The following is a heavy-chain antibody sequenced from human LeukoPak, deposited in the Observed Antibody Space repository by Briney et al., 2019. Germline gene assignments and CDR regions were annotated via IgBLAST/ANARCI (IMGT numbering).Heavy chain of an antibody. V-gene: IGHV3-20*04. J-gene: IGHJ3*02. Sequence: GGSLRLSCAASGFTFDDYGMSWVRQAPGKGLEWVSGINWNGGSTGYADSVKGRFTISRDNAKNSLYLQMDSLRAEDTAVYYCARGRGFSHGWPVDTFDIWGQGTMVTVSS. CDR3: ARGRGFSHGWPVDTFDI. D-gene: IGHD5-18*01. CDR2: INWNGGST. CDR1: GFTFDDYG.